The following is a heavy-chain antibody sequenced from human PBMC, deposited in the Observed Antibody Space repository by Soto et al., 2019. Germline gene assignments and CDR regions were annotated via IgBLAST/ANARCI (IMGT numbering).Heavy chain of an antibody. D-gene: IGHD6-19*01. CDR2: IYRSGTT. Sequence: QVQLQESGPGLVKPSGSLSLACAVFGASISDDNWWSWVRQPPGKGLEWIGEIYRSGTTNYNSSLESRVTISMDKSRNRISLKLSSVAAADSAIYYCARYVGVPGTRGFDYWGQGTLVTVSS. V-gene: IGHV4-4*02. J-gene: IGHJ4*02. CDR1: GASISDDNW. CDR3: ARYVGVPGTRGFDY.